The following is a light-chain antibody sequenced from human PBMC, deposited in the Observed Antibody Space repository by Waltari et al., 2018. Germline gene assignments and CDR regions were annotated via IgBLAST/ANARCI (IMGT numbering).Light chain of an antibody. J-gene: IGKJ1*01. CDR2: KTS. V-gene: IGKV1-5*03. CDR1: QSIERW. Sequence: DIQMTQSPSTLSASVGERITITCRASQSIERWLAWYQQKPGKAPKLLIYKTSTLESGVASRFSGSGYGTEFTLTISSLQPDDLATYYCQEYKTYRTFGQGTKVVIK. CDR3: QEYKTYRT.